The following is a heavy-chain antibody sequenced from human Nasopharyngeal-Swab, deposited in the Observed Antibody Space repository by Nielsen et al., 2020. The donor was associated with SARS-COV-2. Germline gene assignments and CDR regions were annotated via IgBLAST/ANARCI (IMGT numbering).Heavy chain of an antibody. CDR2: ISHSGST. V-gene: IGHV4-59*13. Sequence: SETLSLTSSVSGESISTYYWSWIRQPPGKGLEWIGYISHSGSTNYNPSLKSRVTISVDTSTNPFSLKLTSVTATDTALYYCARGLDAWGQGTLVTVSS. CDR1: GESISTYY. J-gene: IGHJ5*02. CDR3: ARGLDA.